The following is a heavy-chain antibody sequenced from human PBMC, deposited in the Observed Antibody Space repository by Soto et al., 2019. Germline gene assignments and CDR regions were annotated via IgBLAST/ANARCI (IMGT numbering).Heavy chain of an antibody. V-gene: IGHV3-33*01. CDR1: GFTFSSYG. Sequence: QVQLVESGGGVVQPGRSLGLSCAASGFTFSSYGMHWVRQAPGKGLEWVAVIWYDGSNKYYADSVKGRFTISRDNSKNTLYLQMNSLRAEDTAVYYCARDPSITGTTSLDPWGQGTLVTVSS. CDR3: ARDPSITGTTSLDP. J-gene: IGHJ5*02. D-gene: IGHD1-7*01. CDR2: IWYDGSNK.